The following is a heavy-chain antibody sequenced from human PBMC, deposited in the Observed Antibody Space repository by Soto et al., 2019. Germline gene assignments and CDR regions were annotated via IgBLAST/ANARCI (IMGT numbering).Heavy chain of an antibody. D-gene: IGHD3-16*01. CDR3: ARHGGTFDP. J-gene: IGHJ5*02. CDR2: VSTIGST. V-gene: IGHV4-59*08. Sequence: WTWIRQPPGKGLEWIGYVSTIGSTDFNPSLKSRVTISVDTSKNQVSLKLRSVTAADTAVYFCARHGGTFDPLGQGTLVTVSP.